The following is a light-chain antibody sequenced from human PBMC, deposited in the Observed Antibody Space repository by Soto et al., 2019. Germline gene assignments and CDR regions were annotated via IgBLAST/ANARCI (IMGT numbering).Light chain of an antibody. Sequence: QSVLTQPASVSGSPGQSITISCTGTETDVGGYNLVSWYQQHSGKAPKLIIYDVKNRPSGISGRFSGSKSGNTASLTISGLRPDDEADYFCSSFTTTRTHSFGPGTKVTVL. V-gene: IGLV2-14*03. CDR2: DVK. CDR1: ETDVGGYNL. CDR3: SSFTTTRTHS. J-gene: IGLJ1*01.